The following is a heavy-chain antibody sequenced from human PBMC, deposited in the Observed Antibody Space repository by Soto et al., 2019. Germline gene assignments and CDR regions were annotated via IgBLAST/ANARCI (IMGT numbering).Heavy chain of an antibody. V-gene: IGHV3-23*01. Sequence: PGGSLRLSCAGSGFTFSNYAMAWVRQAPGKGLEWVSSVSGSGGNTFYADSVKGQFTISRDNSKNTLYLRMNSLRAEDTAIYYCAKNSENFGDSKSDYCGQGTLVTV. CDR2: VSGSGGNT. CDR3: AKNSENFGDSKSDY. CDR1: GFTFSNYA. D-gene: IGHD4-17*01. J-gene: IGHJ4*02.